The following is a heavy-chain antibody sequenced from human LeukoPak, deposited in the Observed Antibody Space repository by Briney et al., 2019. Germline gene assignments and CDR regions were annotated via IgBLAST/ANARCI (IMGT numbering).Heavy chain of an antibody. V-gene: IGHV4-59*12. CDR2: IYNPGST. J-gene: IGHJ6*03. D-gene: IGHD3-3*01. CDR3: ARVWGGLGFLEWIQHMDV. Sequence: PSETLSLTCSDPGGSIRDNNWSWIRQPPGKGLEWIGYIYNPGSTNYNPSLRSRVTMLVDTSKNQFSLRLTSVTAADTAIYYCARVWGGLGFLEWIQHMDVWGNGTTVIVSS. CDR1: GGSIRDNN.